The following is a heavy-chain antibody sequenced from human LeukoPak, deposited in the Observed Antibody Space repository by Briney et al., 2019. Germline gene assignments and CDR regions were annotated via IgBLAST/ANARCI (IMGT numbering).Heavy chain of an antibody. D-gene: IGHD6-13*01. V-gene: IGHV6-1*01. CDR1: GDTVSSNSAA. Sequence: SQTLSLTCALSGDTVSSNSAAWNWLRQSPSRGLEWLGRTYYRSKSYNDYAVSVKSRITINPETSKNQFSLQLNSVTPADTAVYYCAREAAANSLDYWGQGTLVTVSS. CDR2: TYYRSKSYN. J-gene: IGHJ4*02. CDR3: AREAAANSLDY.